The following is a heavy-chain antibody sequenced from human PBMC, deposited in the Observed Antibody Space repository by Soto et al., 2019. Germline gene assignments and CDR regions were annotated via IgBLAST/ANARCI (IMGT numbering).Heavy chain of an antibody. CDR1: GVSITPYY. CDR3: AREKCNWKR. V-gene: IGHV4-59*01. J-gene: IGHJ4*02. D-gene: IGHD1-20*01. CDR2: VYHTGNT. Sequence: SETLSLTCTVSGVSITPYYWTWIRHPPGKGLEWIGYVYHTGNTYYNPSLKSRVTISLDTSKNQVSLRLKSVTAAGTAVYYCAREKCNWKRWGKGTLVTVPS.